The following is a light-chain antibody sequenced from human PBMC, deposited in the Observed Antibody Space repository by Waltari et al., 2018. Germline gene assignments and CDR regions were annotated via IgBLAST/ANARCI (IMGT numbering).Light chain of an antibody. Sequence: PRARALAPGERATLACRASQSFRSSYLAWYQQKPGQAPRLLIYGASSRATGIPDRFSGSGSGTDFTLTISRLEPEDFAVYYCQQYGSSPRPFGQGTKVEIK. CDR2: GAS. CDR1: QSFRSSY. CDR3: QQYGSSPRP. J-gene: IGKJ1*01. V-gene: IGKV3-20*01.